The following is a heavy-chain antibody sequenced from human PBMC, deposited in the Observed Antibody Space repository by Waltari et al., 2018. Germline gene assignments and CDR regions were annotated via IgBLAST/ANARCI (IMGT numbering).Heavy chain of an antibody. Sequence: QVQLQESGPGLVKPSQTLSLTCTVSGGSISSGGYYWSWIRQHPGKGLEWIGYIYYSGSTYYNPSLKSLVTISVDTSKNQFSLKLSSVTAADTAVYYCARGADRYSSGWWYFDYWGQGTLVTVSS. CDR2: IYYSGST. V-gene: IGHV4-31*01. CDR1: GGSISSGGYY. D-gene: IGHD6-19*01. CDR3: ARGADRYSSGWWYFDY. J-gene: IGHJ4*02.